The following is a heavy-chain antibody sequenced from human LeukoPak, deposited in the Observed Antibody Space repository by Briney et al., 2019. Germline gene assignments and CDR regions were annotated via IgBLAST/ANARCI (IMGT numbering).Heavy chain of an antibody. CDR1: GGSFSGYY. V-gene: IGHV4-31*11. Sequence: SETLSLTCAVYGGSFSGYYWSWIRQHPGKGLEWIGYIYYSGSTYYNPSLKSRVTISVDTSKNQFSLKLSSVTAADTAVYYCARDAGYWFDYWGQGTLVTVSS. D-gene: IGHD2-8*02. CDR3: ARDAGYWFDY. J-gene: IGHJ4*02. CDR2: IYYSGST.